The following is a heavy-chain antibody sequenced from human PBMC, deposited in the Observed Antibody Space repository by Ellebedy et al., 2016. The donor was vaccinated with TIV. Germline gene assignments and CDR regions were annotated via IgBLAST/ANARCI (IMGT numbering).Heavy chain of an antibody. D-gene: IGHD1-26*01. CDR1: GGAFSFNY. CDR3: AGGRADMWELLAY. Sequence: SETLSLXCAVYGGAFSFNYWTWIRQSPGKGLEWIGEINHSGSTNYSPSLRSRVTISIDTSIHQFSLKLTSVTAADTAVYYCAGGRADMWELLAYWGQGTLATVSS. CDR2: INHSGST. J-gene: IGHJ4*02. V-gene: IGHV4-34*01.